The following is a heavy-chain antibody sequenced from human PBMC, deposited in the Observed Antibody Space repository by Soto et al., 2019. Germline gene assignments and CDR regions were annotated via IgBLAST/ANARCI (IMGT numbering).Heavy chain of an antibody. CDR2: INPGNGAT. J-gene: IGHJ6*02. V-gene: IGHV1-3*01. D-gene: IGHD2-2*01. Sequence: ASVKVSCKTSGYSFTKYGLHWVRQAPGQRLEWMGWINPGNGATKYSQKFQGRVTITRDTSATTAYMELSSLRSEDSAVFYCARTDCSSTSCYNYYYYCMDVWGQGTTVTV. CDR1: GYSFTKYG. CDR3: ARTDCSSTSCYNYYYYCMDV.